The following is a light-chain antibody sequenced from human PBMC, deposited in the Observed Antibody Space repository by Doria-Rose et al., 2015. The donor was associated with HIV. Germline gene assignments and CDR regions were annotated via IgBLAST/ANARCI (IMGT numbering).Light chain of an antibody. CDR1: QSFSSTY. Sequence: EIVMTQSPGTLSLSPGERATLPCRASQSFSSTYLAWYRQKPGQAPSLLIYDGSTRATGIPDRFSASGSGTDFTLTINRLEPEDFALYYCHQYGTSWTFGQGTKVEI. CDR3: HQYGTSWT. J-gene: IGKJ1*01. CDR2: DGS. V-gene: IGKV3-20*01.